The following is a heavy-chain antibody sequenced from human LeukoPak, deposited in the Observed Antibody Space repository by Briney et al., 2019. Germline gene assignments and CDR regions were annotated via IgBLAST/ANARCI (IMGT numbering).Heavy chain of an antibody. D-gene: IGHD5-24*01. CDR2: IYYSGST. J-gene: IGHJ4*02. V-gene: IGHV4-39*01. CDR3: ARTSEKRWLQLGAFDY. Sequence: PSENLSLTRTVPGGSICSSRYYWGWIRQPPGEGMEWNGSIYYSGSTYYNPPLKSGVTILVATSKNQFSLKLSSVAAADTAVYYCARTSEKRWLQLGAFDYWGQGTLVTVSS. CDR1: GGSICSSRYY.